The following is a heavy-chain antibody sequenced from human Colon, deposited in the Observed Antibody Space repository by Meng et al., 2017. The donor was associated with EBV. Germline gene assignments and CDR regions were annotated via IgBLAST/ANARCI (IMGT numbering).Heavy chain of an antibody. CDR3: APRKDYGAP. J-gene: IGHJ5*02. Sequence: GRLLGSGGGCVQHGGSLRLSCAASGFTFSSYAMSWVRQAPGKGLEWVSSISGSGGSTYYSDSVKGRFTISRDNSKNTLYLQMNSLRAEDTAVYYCAPRKDYGAPWGQGTLVTVSS. V-gene: IGHV3-23*01. D-gene: IGHD4-17*01. CDR1: GFTFSSYA. CDR2: ISGSGGST.